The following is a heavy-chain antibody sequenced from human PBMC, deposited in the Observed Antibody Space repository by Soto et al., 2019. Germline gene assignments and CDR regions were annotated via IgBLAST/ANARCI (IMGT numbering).Heavy chain of an antibody. D-gene: IGHD3-3*01. CDR3: ASRGTIFGVVIDY. CDR1: GFTFSSYS. V-gene: IGHV3-21*04. Sequence: GGSLRLSCAASGFTFSSYSMNWVRQAPGKGLEWVSSISSSSSYIYYADSVKGRFTISRHNSKNSLYLQMNSLRAEDTAVYYCASRGTIFGVVIDYWGQGTLVTVSS. J-gene: IGHJ4*02. CDR2: ISSSSSYI.